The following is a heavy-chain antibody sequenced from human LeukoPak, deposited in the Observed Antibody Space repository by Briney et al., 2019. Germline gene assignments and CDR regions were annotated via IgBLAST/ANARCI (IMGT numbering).Heavy chain of an antibody. CDR3: ARGFTSWPQGPYHFDY. CDR1: GFTFSDYA. Sequence: GGSLRLSCAVSGFTFSDYAMHWVRPAPGKGLEWVASIESNGHEKYSSDSLKGRFTISRDNSKNTLYLQMNTLRPEDTAVFYCARGFTSWPQGPYHFDYWGQGILITVSS. D-gene: IGHD2-2*01. CDR2: IESNGHEK. V-gene: IGHV3-30*02. J-gene: IGHJ4*02.